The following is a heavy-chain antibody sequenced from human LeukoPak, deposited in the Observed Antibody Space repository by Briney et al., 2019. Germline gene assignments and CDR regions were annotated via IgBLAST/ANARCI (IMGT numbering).Heavy chain of an antibody. CDR2: MNPNSGNT. D-gene: IGHD3-10*01. V-gene: IGHV1-8*03. Sequence: GASVKVSCKASGYTFTSYGISWVRQAPGQGLEWMGWMNPNSGNTGYAQKFQGRVTITRNTSISTAYMELSSLRSEDTAVYYCARIDIRRGSGANWFDPWGQGTLVTVSS. J-gene: IGHJ5*02. CDR1: GYTFTSYG. CDR3: ARIDIRRGSGANWFDP.